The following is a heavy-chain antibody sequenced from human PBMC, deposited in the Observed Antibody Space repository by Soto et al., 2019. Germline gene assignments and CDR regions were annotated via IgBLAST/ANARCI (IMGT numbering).Heavy chain of an antibody. Sequence: QVQLQESGPGLVKPSQTLSLTCTVSGGSISSGGYYWSWIRQHPGKGLEWIGYIYYSGSTYYNPSLKSRVTISVDTSKNQLSLKQSSVTAADTAVYYCASGGSSGYYPCWFDPWGQGTLVTVSS. J-gene: IGHJ5*02. V-gene: IGHV4-31*03. CDR3: ASGGSSGYYPCWFDP. D-gene: IGHD3-22*01. CDR2: IYYSGST. CDR1: GGSISSGGYY.